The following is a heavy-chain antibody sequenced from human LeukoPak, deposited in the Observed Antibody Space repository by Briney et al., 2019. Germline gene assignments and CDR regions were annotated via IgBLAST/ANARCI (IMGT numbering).Heavy chain of an antibody. J-gene: IGHJ4*02. CDR3: AREGLDY. CDR1: GYTFTGYY. Sequence: ASVKVSCKASGYTFTGYYMHWVRQAPGQGLEWMGYMNPNSGNSAYAQKFQDRVTITTDASISTASMELSGLRSEDTALYYCAREGLDYWGQGTLVTVSS. V-gene: IGHV1-8*03. CDR2: MNPNSGNS.